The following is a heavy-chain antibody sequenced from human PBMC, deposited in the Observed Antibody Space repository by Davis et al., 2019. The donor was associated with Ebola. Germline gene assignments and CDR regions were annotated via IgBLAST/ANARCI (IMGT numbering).Heavy chain of an antibody. V-gene: IGHV4-61*01. CDR3: ARDRSLYCSSTSCSTYGMDV. Sequence: SETLSLTCNLSGGSVTSNTYYWSWIRQPPWMGLEWFGYIYYTRSTSYNPSLKSRVTISVDTSKNQFSLKVSSVTAADTAVYYCARDRSLYCSSTSCSTYGMDVWGQGTTVTVSS. D-gene: IGHD2-2*01. CDR2: IYYTRST. J-gene: IGHJ6*02. CDR1: GGSVTSNTYY.